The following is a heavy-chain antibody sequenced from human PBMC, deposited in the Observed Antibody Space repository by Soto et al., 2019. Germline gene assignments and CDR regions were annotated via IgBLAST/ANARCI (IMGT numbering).Heavy chain of an antibody. V-gene: IGHV3-33*01. CDR2: IWYDGSNK. J-gene: IGHJ6*03. CDR3: ARLGLICSGGSCYSDFYYMDV. CDR1: GFTFSSYG. Sequence: GESLKISCAASGFTFSSYGMHWVRQAPGKGLEWVAVIWYDGSNKYYADSVKGRFTISRDNSKNTLYLQMNSLRAEDTAVYYCARLGLICSGGSCYSDFYYMDVWGKGTTVTVSS. D-gene: IGHD2-15*01.